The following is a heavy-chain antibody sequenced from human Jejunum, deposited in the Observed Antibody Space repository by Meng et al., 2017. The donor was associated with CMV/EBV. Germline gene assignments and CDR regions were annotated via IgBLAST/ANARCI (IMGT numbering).Heavy chain of an antibody. CDR3: TMYQNWGETDY. J-gene: IGHJ4*02. Sequence: SCKASGGTFNSLTIFWVRHAPGQGLQSLGGIIPIFGTSHYAQKFQGRVTITTDESTSTVYMELNSLRSDDTALYYCTMYQNWGETDYWGQGTLVTVSS. D-gene: IGHD7-27*01. V-gene: IGHV1-69*05. CDR1: GGTFNSLT. CDR2: IIPIFGTS.